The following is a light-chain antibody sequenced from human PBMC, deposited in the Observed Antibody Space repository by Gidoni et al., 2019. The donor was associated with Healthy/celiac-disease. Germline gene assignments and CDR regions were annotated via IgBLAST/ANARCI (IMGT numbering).Light chain of an antibody. CDR3: MQALQTPIT. Sequence: DIVMTQSPLSLPVTPGEPASISCRSSQSLLHSNGYNYLDWYLPKPGQSPQLLIYLGSNRASGVPDRFSGSGSGTDFTLKISRVEAEDVGVYYCMQALQTPITFXHXTRLEIK. CDR1: QSLLHSNGYNY. V-gene: IGKV2-28*01. J-gene: IGKJ5*01. CDR2: LGS.